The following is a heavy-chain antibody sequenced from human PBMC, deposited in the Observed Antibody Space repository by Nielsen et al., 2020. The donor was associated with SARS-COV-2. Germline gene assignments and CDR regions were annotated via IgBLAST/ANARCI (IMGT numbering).Heavy chain of an antibody. CDR2: INTNTGNP. Sequence: ASVKVSCKASGYSFSRYPMNWVRQAPGQGLEWMGWINTNTGNPTYAQGFTGRFVFSLDTSVTTAYLQISSLKAEDTAVYYCARDRGDGYTSGVDYWGQGTLVTVSS. D-gene: IGHD5-24*01. CDR1: GYSFSRYP. V-gene: IGHV7-4-1*02. CDR3: ARDRGDGYTSGVDY. J-gene: IGHJ4*02.